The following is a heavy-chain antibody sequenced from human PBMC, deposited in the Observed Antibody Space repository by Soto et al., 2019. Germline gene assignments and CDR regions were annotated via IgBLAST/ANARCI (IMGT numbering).Heavy chain of an antibody. CDR1: GGSISSYY. Sequence: QVQLQESGPGLVKPSETLSLTYTVSGGSISSYYWSWIRQPPGKGLEWIGYIYYSGSTNYNPSLKSRVTISVDTSKNQFSLKLSSVTAADTAVYYCARQGTGYYYYGMDVWGQGTTVTVSS. V-gene: IGHV4-59*01. J-gene: IGHJ6*02. CDR3: ARQGTGYYYYGMDV. CDR2: IYYSGST. D-gene: IGHD2-8*02.